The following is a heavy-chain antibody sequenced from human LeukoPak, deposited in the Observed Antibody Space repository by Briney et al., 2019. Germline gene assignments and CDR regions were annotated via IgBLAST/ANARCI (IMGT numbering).Heavy chain of an antibody. Sequence: SETLSLTCAVYGGSFSGYYWSWIRQPPGKGLEWIGEINHSGSTNYNPSLKSRVTISLDTSKNQFSLKLSSVTAADTAVYYCARLGPETYSSSSRPLYYYYYMDVWGKGTTVTVSS. CDR2: INHSGST. J-gene: IGHJ6*03. CDR3: ARLGPETYSSSSRPLYYYYYMDV. V-gene: IGHV4-34*01. D-gene: IGHD6-6*01. CDR1: GGSFSGYY.